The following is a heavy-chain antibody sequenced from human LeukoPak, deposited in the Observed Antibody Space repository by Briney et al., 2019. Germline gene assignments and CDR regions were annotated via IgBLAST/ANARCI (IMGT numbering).Heavy chain of an antibody. V-gene: IGHV3-30*04. J-gene: IGHJ4*02. CDR1: GFTFSSYA. Sequence: GGSLRLSCAASGFTFSSYAMHWVRQAPGKGLEWVAVISYDGSNKYYADSVKGRFTISRDNSKNTLYLQMNSLRAEDTAVYSCASIAYSTPYWGQGTLVTVSS. CDR3: ASIAYSTPY. D-gene: IGHD2/OR15-2a*01. CDR2: ISYDGSNK.